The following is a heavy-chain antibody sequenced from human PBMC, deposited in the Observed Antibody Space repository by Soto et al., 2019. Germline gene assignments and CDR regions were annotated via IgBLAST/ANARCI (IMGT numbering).Heavy chain of an antibody. Sequence: GGSLRLSCAASGFPFSSYSMNWVRQAPGKGLEWVSSISSSSSYIYYADSVKGRFTISRDNAKNSLYLQMNSLRAEDTAVYYSAREGCSSTSCYFAGQIGYYYGMDVWGQGTTVTVSS. CDR1: GFPFSSYS. CDR3: AREGCSSTSCYFAGQIGYYYGMDV. D-gene: IGHD2-2*01. V-gene: IGHV3-21*01. CDR2: ISSSSSYI. J-gene: IGHJ6*02.